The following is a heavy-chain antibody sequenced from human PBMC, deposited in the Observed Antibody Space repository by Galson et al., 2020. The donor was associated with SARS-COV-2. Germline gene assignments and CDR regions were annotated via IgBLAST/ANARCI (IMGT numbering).Heavy chain of an antibody. Sequence: GSLRLSCAASGFTFSSYGMHWVRQAPGKGLEWVAVIWYDGSNKYYADSVKGRFTISRDNSKNTLYLQMNSLRAEDTAVYYCARDIVLMVYATTYGMDVWGQGTTVTVSS. D-gene: IGHD2-8*01. J-gene: IGHJ6*02. V-gene: IGHV3-33*01. CDR2: IWYDGSNK. CDR3: ARDIVLMVYATTYGMDV. CDR1: GFTFSSYG.